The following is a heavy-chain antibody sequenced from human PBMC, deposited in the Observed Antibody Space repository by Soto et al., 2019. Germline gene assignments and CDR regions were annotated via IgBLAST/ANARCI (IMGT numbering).Heavy chain of an antibody. CDR3: ARDPASGIAVAGIYYYYGMDV. CDR1: GYTFTSYA. CDR2: INAGNGNT. V-gene: IGHV1-3*01. D-gene: IGHD6-19*01. Sequence: GASVKVSCKASGYTFTSYAMHWVHQAPGQRREWMGWINAGNGNTKYSQKFQGRVTITRDTSASTAYMELSSLRSEDTAVYYCARDPASGIAVAGIYYYYGMDVWGQGXTVTVYS. J-gene: IGHJ6*02.